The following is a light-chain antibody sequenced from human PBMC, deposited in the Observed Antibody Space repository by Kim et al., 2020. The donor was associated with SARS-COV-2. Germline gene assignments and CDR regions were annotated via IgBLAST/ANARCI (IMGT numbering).Light chain of an antibody. CDR1: HSVARY. CDR2: DTS. Sequence: ASIGARITLACRASHSVARYLNWYQQKPGKAPKLLIYDTSTLHSGVPSRFSGSGSGTDFTLTISGVQPDDFAIYFCQQSYSTPPYSFGQGTKLEI. V-gene: IGKV1-39*01. J-gene: IGKJ2*03. CDR3: QQSYSTPPYS.